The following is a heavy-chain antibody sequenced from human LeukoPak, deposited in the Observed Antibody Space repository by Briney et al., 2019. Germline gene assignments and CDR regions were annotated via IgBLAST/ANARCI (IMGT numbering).Heavy chain of an antibody. CDR2: IYYSGGT. V-gene: IGHV4-31*03. Sequence: TLSLTCTVSGGSISSGGYYWSWIRQHPGKGLEWIGYIYYSGGTYYNPSLKSRVTISVDTSKNQFSLKLSSVTAADTAVYYCARDYCSSTSCHLGAFDIWGQGTMVTVSS. CDR1: GGSISSGGYY. CDR3: ARDYCSSTSCHLGAFDI. D-gene: IGHD2-2*01. J-gene: IGHJ3*02.